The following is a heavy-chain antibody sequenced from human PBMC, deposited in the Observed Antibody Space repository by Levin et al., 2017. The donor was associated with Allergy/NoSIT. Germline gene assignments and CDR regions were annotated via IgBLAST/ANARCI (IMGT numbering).Heavy chain of an antibody. J-gene: IGHJ3*02. CDR2: INHSGST. CDR1: GGSFSGYY. D-gene: IGHD3-22*01. Sequence: PGGSLRLSCAAYGGSFSGYYWSWIRQPPGKGLEWIGEINHSGSTNYNPSLKSRVTISVDTAKNQFSLKLSSVTAADTAVYYCARRRMSITYYDDSSGYPGAFDIWGQGTMVTVSS. V-gene: IGHV4-34*01. CDR3: ARRRMSITYYDDSSGYPGAFDI.